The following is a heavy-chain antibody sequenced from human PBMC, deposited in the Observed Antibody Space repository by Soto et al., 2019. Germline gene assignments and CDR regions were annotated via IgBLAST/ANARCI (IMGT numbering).Heavy chain of an antibody. V-gene: IGHV3-30*18. CDR1: GFTFSSYG. D-gene: IGHD2-2*01. Sequence: GGSLRLSCVGSGFTFSSYGMHWVRQAPGKGLECVAVISDTGSSHYYAASVEGRFTISGENSKNTLSLHMDRLRVKDTAVYYCAKDRGGDCPDNSCYFGADYWGQGTPVTVSS. CDR3: AKDRGGDCPDNSCYFGADY. CDR2: ISDTGSSH. J-gene: IGHJ4*02.